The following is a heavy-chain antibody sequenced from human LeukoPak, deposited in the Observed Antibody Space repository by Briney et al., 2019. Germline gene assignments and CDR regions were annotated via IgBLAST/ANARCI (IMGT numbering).Heavy chain of an antibody. CDR1: GYTFTSYY. D-gene: IGHD3-3*01. V-gene: IGHV1-46*01. J-gene: IGHJ4*02. CDR2: INPSGGST. CDR3: ASSSFGVVSYFDY. Sequence: GASVKVSCKASGYTFTSYYMHWVRQAPGQGLEWMGIINPSGGSTSYAQKFQGRVTMTRDTSTSTAYMELSSLRSEDTAVYYCASSSFGVVSYFDYWGQGTLVTVSS.